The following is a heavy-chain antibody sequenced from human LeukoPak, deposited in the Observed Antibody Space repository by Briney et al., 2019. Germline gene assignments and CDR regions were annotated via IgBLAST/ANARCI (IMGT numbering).Heavy chain of an antibody. V-gene: IGHV3-33*01. Sequence: GRSLRLSCAASGFSFNNYGMHWVRQAPGKGLEWVAVIWYDGSNKYYADSVKGRFTISRDNSKNTLYLQMNSLRVEDTAVYYCTRGYNYRIDYWGQGTQVSVSS. CDR3: TRGYNYRIDY. D-gene: IGHD5-24*01. CDR1: GFSFNNYG. CDR2: IWYDGSNK. J-gene: IGHJ4*02.